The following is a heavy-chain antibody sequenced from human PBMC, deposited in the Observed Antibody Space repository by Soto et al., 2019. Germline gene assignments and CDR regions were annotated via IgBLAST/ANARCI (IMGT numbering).Heavy chain of an antibody. CDR2: ISAYNGNT. J-gene: IGHJ4*02. V-gene: IGHV1-18*01. Sequence: ASVKVSCKASGYTFTSYGSSWVRQAPGQGLEWMGWISAYNGNTNYAQKLQGRVTMTTDTSTSTAYMELRSLRSDDTAVYYCARDRKYYDILTGYYSPAEYYFDYWGQGTLVTVSS. D-gene: IGHD3-9*01. CDR1: GYTFTSYG. CDR3: ARDRKYYDILTGYYSPAEYYFDY.